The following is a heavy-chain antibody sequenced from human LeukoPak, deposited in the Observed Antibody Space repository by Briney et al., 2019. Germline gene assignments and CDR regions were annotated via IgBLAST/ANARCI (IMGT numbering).Heavy chain of an antibody. D-gene: IGHD1-26*01. V-gene: IGHV3-33*01. CDR3: AREREDPNWFGP. CDR1: GFTFSSYG. CDR2: IWYDGSNK. Sequence: PGRSLRLSCAASGFTFSSYGMHWVRQAPGKGLEWVAVIWYDGSNKYYADSVKGRFTISRDNSKNTLYLQMNSLRAEDTAVYYCAREREDPNWFGPWGQGTLVTVSS. J-gene: IGHJ5*02.